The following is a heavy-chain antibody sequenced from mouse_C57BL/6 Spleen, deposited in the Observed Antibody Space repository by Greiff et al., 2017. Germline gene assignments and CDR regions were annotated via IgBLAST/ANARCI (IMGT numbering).Heavy chain of an antibody. Sequence: QVQLQQSGAELVRPGASVTLSCKASGYTFTDYEMPWVKQTPVHGLEWIGAIDPETGGTAYNQKFKGKAILTADKSSSTAYMELRSLTSEDSAFYYCTRGGELGPNYFDYWGQGTTLTVSS. CDR2: IDPETGGT. CDR1: GYTFTDYE. D-gene: IGHD4-1*01. J-gene: IGHJ2*01. V-gene: IGHV1-15*01. CDR3: TRGGELGPNYFDY.